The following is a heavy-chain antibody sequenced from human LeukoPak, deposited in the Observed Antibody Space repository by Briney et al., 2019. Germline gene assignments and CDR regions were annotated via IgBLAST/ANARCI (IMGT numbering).Heavy chain of an antibody. D-gene: IGHD3-22*01. J-gene: IGHJ6*02. V-gene: IGHV3-33*01. CDR1: GHPLCSYG. CDR2: ICNDGSDK. CDR3: ARDPGVTMIVVVPDV. Sequence: GGSLRLSCGASGHPLCSYGMHWVRQAPGKGLEWVAVICNDGSDKYYAGSVKSRFANSRDNSKKTLYLQMNNVRAEDTGVYYCARDPGVTMIVVVPDVWGQGTTVTVSS.